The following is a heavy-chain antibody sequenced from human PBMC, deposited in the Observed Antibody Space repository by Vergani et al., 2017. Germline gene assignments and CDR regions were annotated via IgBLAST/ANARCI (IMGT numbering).Heavy chain of an antibody. CDR1: GYTFTGYY. D-gene: IGHD2-2*01. V-gene: IGHV1-2*02. J-gene: IGHJ4*02. CDR3: ARAGYCSSTSCYPRR. CDR2: INPNSGGT. Sequence: QVQLVQSGAEVKKPWASVKVSCKASGYTFTGYYMHWVRQAPGQGLEWMGWINPNSGGTNHAQKFQGRVTMTRDTSISTAYMELSRLRSDDTAVYYCARAGYCSSTSCYPRRWGQGTLVTVSS.